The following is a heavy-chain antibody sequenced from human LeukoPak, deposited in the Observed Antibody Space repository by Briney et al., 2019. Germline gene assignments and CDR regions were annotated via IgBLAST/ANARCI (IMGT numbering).Heavy chain of an antibody. CDR2: IYSGDSDT. V-gene: IGHV5-51*01. D-gene: IGHD1-26*01. J-gene: IGHJ4*02. CDR3: ARRDRVGQDFDY. CDR1: GYRFTSYW. Sequence: GGSPKISCKGSGYRFTSYWIGWARQMPGKGLEWMGIIYSGDSDTRYSPSVQGQVTISADKSISTAYLQWSSLQASDTAMYYCARRDRVGQDFDYWGQGTLVTVSS.